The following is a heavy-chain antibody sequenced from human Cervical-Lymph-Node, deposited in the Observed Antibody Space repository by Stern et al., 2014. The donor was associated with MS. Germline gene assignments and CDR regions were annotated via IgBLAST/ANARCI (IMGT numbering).Heavy chain of an antibody. CDR3: GRDPLHYLVDF. J-gene: IGHJ4*02. V-gene: IGHV3-74*01. Sequence: EVQLVESGGGLVQPGGSLRLSCAASGFTFSNYWMHWVRQPPGKGPVWIARVDNAGRGTYYADSVKVRFTIARDNAKNALYLQMPSLRAEDTAVYYCGRDPLHYLVDFLGQGALVTVSS. CDR1: GFTFSNYW. CDR2: VDNAGRGT. D-gene: IGHD3-10*01.